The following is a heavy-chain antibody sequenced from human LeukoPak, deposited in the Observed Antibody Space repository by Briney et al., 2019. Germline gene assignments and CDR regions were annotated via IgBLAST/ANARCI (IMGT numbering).Heavy chain of an antibody. V-gene: IGHV4-59*01. J-gene: IGHJ4*02. CDR3: ARGAFGTTNFDY. D-gene: IGHD3/OR15-3a*01. CDR2: IYYSGST. Sequence: SETLSLTCTVSGVSISSYYWSWIRQPPGKGLEWIGYIYYSGSTNYNPSLKSRVTISVDTSKNQFSLKLSSVTAADTAVYYCARGAFGTTNFDYWGQGTLVTVSS. CDR1: GVSISSYY.